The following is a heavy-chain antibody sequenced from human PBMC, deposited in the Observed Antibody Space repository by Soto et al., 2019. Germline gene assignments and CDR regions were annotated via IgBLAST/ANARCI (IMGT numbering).Heavy chain of an antibody. CDR3: ARFGHYYDSSGYYPFDY. V-gene: IGHV4-59*01. J-gene: IGHJ4*02. CDR1: GGSISSYY. CDR2: IYYSGST. Sequence: SETLSLTCTVSGGSISSYYWSWIRQPPGKGLEWIGYIYYSGSTNYNPSLKSRVTISVDASKNQFSLKLSSVTAADTAVYYCARFGHYYDSSGYYPFDYWGQGTLVTVS. D-gene: IGHD3-22*01.